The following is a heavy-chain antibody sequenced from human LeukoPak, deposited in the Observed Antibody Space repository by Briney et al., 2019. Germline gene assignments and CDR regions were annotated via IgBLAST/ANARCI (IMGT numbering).Heavy chain of an antibody. J-gene: IGHJ6*03. V-gene: IGHV1-18*01. D-gene: IGHD6-19*01. Sequence: GASVKVSCKASGYTFTSYGISWVRQAPGQGLEWMGWISAHNGNTSYEEKVQGRVTMTTDTSTSTAYMELRSLRSDDTAVYYCARDKGTVATYYYYYMDVWGKGTTVTVSS. CDR2: ISAHNGNT. CDR1: GYTFTSYG. CDR3: ARDKGTVATYYYYYMDV.